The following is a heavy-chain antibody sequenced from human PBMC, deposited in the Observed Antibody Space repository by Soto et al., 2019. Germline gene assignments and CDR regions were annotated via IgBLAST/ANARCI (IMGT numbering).Heavy chain of an antibody. CDR1: GFSLSNAGLG. CDR3: ASTYSTSWYWFDP. D-gene: IGHD6-13*01. V-gene: IGHV2-26*04. J-gene: IGHJ5*02. CDR2: IFSNDEK. Sequence: QVTVKESGPVLVKPTETLTLTCTVSGFSLSNAGLGVSWIRQPPGKALEWLAHIFSNDEKSYSTSLKSRLTLSKEPSKSQVVLTMTNMDPVDTATYYCASTYSTSWYWFDPWGQGTLVTVSS.